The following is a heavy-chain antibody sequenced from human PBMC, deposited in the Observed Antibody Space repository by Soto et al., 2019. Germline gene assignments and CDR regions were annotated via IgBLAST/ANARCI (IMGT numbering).Heavy chain of an antibody. CDR3: AKDPYCSGGSCYSSAVDI. J-gene: IGHJ3*02. V-gene: IGHV3-23*01. Sequence: EVQLLESGGGLVQPGGSLRLSCAASGFTFTSYAMSWVRQAPGKGLEWVSAISGSGGSTYYADSVKGRFTISRDNSKNTXXLQRSSLRAEDTAVYYCAKDPYCSGGSCYSSAVDIWGHGTMVTVSS. CDR1: GFTFTSYA. D-gene: IGHD2-15*01. CDR2: ISGSGGST.